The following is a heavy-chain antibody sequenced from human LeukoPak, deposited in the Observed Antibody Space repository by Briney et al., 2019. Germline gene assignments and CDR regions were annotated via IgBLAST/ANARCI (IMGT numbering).Heavy chain of an antibody. V-gene: IGHV1-3*03. CDR1: GYSFTSYW. Sequence: GESLKISCKGSGYSFTSYWIGWVRQAPGQSLEWMGWITTGRGETRYSQELQRRITFTRDTSASTVYMDLSDLRSEDTAVYYCARGGKQWRGGNYFDSWGQGTLVAVSS. D-gene: IGHD6-19*01. J-gene: IGHJ4*02. CDR2: ITTGRGET. CDR3: ARGGKQWRGGNYFDS.